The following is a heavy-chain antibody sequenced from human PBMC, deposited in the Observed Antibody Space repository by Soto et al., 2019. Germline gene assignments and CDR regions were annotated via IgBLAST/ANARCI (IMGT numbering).Heavy chain of an antibody. V-gene: IGHV3-30*18. CDR3: AKGVGYSSGWGDY. CDR2: ISYDGSNK. CDR1: GFTFSSYG. J-gene: IGHJ4*02. D-gene: IGHD6-19*01. Sequence: QVQLVESGGGVVQPGRSLRLSCAASGFTFSSYGMHWVRQAPGKGLEWVAVISYDGSNKYYADSVKGRFTISRDNSKNTLYLQMNSLRAEDTAVYYCAKGVGYSSGWGDYWGQGTLVTVSS.